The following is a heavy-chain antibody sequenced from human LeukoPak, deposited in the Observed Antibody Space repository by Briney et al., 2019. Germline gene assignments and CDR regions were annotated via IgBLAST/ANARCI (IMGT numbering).Heavy chain of an antibody. CDR2: INSNSGGT. CDR1: GYTFTGYY. J-gene: IGHJ4*02. V-gene: IGHV1-2*02. Sequence: ASVKVSCKASGYTFTGYYMHWVRQAPGQGLEWMGWINSNSGGTNYAQKLQGRVTMTTDTSTSTAYMELRSLRSDDTAVYYCARASSSWYRKFDYWGQGTLVTVSS. CDR3: ARASSSWYRKFDY. D-gene: IGHD6-13*01.